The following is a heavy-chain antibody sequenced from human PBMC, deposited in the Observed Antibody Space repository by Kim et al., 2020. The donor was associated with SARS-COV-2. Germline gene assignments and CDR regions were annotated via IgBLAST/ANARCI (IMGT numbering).Heavy chain of an antibody. Sequence: GGSLRLSCAASGFTFSDYYMSWIRQAPGKGLEWVSYISSSGSTIYYADSVKGRFTISRDNAKNSLYLQMNSLRAEDTAVYYCARVVEGITMIVVVKPYYTDGMYGGSQGTTLTLS. CDR3: ARVVEGITMIVVVKPYYTDGMYG. V-gene: IGHV3-11*01. D-gene: IGHD3-22*01. CDR2: ISSSGSTI. CDR1: GFTFSDYY. J-gene: IGHJ6*02.